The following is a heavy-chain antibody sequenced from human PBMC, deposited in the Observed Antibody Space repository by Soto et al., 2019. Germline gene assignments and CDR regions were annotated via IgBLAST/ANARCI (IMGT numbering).Heavy chain of an antibody. Sequence: SETLSLTCAVYGGSFSGYYLSWIRQPPGKGLEWIGEINHSGSTNYNPSLKSRVTISVDTSKNQFSLKLSSVTAADTAVYYCARGPSSYSSSWYYYYYGMDVWGQGTTLTVSS. J-gene: IGHJ6*01. CDR2: INHSGST. CDR1: GGSFSGYY. V-gene: IGHV4-34*01. D-gene: IGHD6-13*01. CDR3: ARGPSSYSSSWYYYYYGMDV.